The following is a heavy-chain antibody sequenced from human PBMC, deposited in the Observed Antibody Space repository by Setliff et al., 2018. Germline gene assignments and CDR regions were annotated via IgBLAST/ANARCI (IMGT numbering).Heavy chain of an antibody. D-gene: IGHD2-2*03. V-gene: IGHV4-4*08. CDR3: VRVEAGYCSSTSCYVVGAFDI. J-gene: IGHJ3*02. Sequence: SETLSLTCTVSGGSISSNYWSWIRQPPGKGLEWIGYIYTSCSTNYNPSLKSRGTISVDTSRNQFSLKLSSVTAADTAVYYCVRVEAGYCSSTSCYVVGAFDIWGQGTMVTVSS. CDR1: GGSISSNY. CDR2: IYTSCST.